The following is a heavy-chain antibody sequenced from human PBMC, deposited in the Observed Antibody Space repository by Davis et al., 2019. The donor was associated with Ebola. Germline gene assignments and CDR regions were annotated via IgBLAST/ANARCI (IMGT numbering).Heavy chain of an antibody. CDR1: RFSFSNSG. CDR2: IPSSGCGFTI. J-gene: IGHJ4*02. Sequence: GGSLRLSCEASRFSFSNSGMSRVRQAPGKGLEWVSSIPSSGCGFTIYHRDSVKGRFPTSRDNSKNTVYLQMNSLGVEDTAVYYCAKGDLLLWFGEAPRGDYWGQGTPVTVSS. V-gene: IGHV3-23*01. D-gene: IGHD3-10*01. CDR3: AKGDLLLWFGEAPRGDY.